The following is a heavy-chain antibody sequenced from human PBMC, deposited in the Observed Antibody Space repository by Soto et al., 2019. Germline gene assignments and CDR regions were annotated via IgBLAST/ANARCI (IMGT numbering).Heavy chain of an antibody. CDR1: GGSFSGYY. CDR3: ARGTDYYDSSGYYYFDY. CDR2: INHSGST. D-gene: IGHD3-22*01. Sequence: SETLSLTCAVYGGSFSGYYWSLIRQPPGKGLEWIGEINHSGSTNYNPSLKSRVTISVDTSKNQFSLKLSSVTAADTAVYYCARGTDYYDSSGYYYFDYWGQGTLVTVSS. V-gene: IGHV4-34*01. J-gene: IGHJ4*02.